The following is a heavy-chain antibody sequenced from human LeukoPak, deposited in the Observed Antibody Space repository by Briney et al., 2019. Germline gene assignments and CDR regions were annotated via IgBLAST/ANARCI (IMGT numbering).Heavy chain of an antibody. V-gene: IGHV2-5*02. CDR3: AHFFDYYDSSGYDFLMYAFDI. CDR2: IYWDDDK. J-gene: IGHJ3*02. Sequence: SCPTLVKPTQTLTLTCTFSGFSVSASGVGVGWIRQPPGKALEWLALIYWDDDKLYSPSLKSRLTITKDTSKNQVVLTMTTMDPVDTATYYCAHFFDYYDSSGYDFLMYAFDIWGQGTMVTVSS. D-gene: IGHD3-22*01. CDR1: GFSVSASGVG.